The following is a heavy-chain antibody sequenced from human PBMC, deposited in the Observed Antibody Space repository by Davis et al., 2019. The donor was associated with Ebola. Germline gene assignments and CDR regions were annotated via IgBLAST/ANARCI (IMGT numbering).Heavy chain of an antibody. V-gene: IGHV1-69*06. D-gene: IGHD5-12*01. Sequence: AASVKVSCKASGGTFSSYAISWVRQAPGQGLKWMGGIIPIFGTANYAQKFQGRVTITADKSTSTAYMELSSLRSEDTAVYYCASAPPEWLRLYYYYGMDVWGQGTTVTVSS. CDR3: ASAPPEWLRLYYYYGMDV. CDR1: GGTFSSYA. CDR2: IIPIFGTA. J-gene: IGHJ6*02.